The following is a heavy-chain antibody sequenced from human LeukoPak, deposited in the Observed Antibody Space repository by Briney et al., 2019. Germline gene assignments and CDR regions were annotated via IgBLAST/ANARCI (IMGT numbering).Heavy chain of an antibody. CDR3: ATYYDSAGFDFDY. CDR1: GFTFRSYE. Sequence: PGGSLRLSCAASGFTFRSYEMNWVRQAPGKGLEWVSYISSSGSTMYYADSVKGRFTISRDNAKNSLYLKMNSLRAEDTAVYYCATYYDSAGFDFDYWGQGTLVTVSP. J-gene: IGHJ4*02. D-gene: IGHD3-22*01. V-gene: IGHV3-48*03. CDR2: ISSSGSTM.